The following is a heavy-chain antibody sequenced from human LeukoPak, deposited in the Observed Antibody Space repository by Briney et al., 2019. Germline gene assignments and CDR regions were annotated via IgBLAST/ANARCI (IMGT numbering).Heavy chain of an antibody. J-gene: IGHJ4*02. Sequence: GGSLRLSCAASGFTFITYTMNWVRQAPGKGLEWVAFIRYDGSNKYYGDSVKGRFTISRDNAKNSLYLQMNSLRAEDTAVYYCARVGARGQHFDYWGQGTLVTVSS. D-gene: IGHD1-26*01. CDR2: IRYDGSNK. CDR3: ARVGARGQHFDY. CDR1: GFTFITYT. V-gene: IGHV3-30*02.